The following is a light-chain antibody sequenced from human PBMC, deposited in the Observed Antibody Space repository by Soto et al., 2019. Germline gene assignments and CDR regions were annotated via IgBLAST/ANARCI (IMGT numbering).Light chain of an antibody. V-gene: IGKV3-20*01. CDR2: SAP. CDR3: QQYGKLPFT. J-gene: IGKJ4*01. Sequence: ENGFTQYTGTLSFSPGERATPSCRASQSINGNYFAWYQQKPGQAPRLLFYSAPSRVTGIPGRFTASGSGTDFTLTISRLEPEDFAVYICQQYGKLPFTFGGGTKVDIK. CDR1: QSINGNY.